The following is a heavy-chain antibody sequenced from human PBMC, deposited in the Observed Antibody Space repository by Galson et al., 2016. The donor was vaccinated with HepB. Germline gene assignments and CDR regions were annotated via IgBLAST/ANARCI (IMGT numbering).Heavy chain of an antibody. D-gene: IGHD1-1*01. CDR3: AKERLVRRIFDH. Sequence: SLRLSCAASGFVFSNFGLSWVRQAPGKGLEWVASISTRRTTYYSDSVQGRLTISRDNSNNTLYLQMNGLRAEDTALYYCAKERLVRRIFDHLCQGTLLTVSS. J-gene: IGHJ4*02. CDR1: GFVFSNFG. V-gene: IGHV3-23*01. CDR2: ISTRRTT.